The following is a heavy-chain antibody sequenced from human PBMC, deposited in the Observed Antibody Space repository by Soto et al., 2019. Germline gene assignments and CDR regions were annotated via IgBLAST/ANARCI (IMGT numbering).Heavy chain of an antibody. CDR3: AREVTVVPAAIGPYGMDG. V-gene: IGHV1-69*13. CDR2: IIPIFGTA. J-gene: IGHJ6*02. Sequence: GASVKVSCKASGGTFSSYAISWVRQAPGQGLEWMGGIIPIFGTANYAQKFQGRVTITADESTSTAYMELSSLRSEDTAVYYCAREVTVVPAAIGPYGMDGCGQGTTVTVSS. D-gene: IGHD2-2*01. CDR1: GGTFSSYA.